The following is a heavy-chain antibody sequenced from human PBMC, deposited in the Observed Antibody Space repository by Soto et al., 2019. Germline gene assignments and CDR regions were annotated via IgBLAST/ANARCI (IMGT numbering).Heavy chain of an antibody. V-gene: IGHV3-33*01. D-gene: IGHD1-26*01. Sequence: GGSLRLSCAASGFTFSSYGMHWVRQAPGKGLEWVAVIWYDGSNKYYADSVKGRFTISRDNSKNTLYLQMNSLRAEDTAVYYCARAGIEDYYGMDVWGQGTTVTVSS. CDR1: GFTFSSYG. CDR2: IWYDGSNK. J-gene: IGHJ6*02. CDR3: ARAGIEDYYGMDV.